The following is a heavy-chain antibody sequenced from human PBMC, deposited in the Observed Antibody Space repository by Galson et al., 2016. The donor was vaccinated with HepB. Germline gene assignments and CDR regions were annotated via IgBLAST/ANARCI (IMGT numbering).Heavy chain of an antibody. D-gene: IGHD6-19*01. CDR3: ARIAVTGTHFDF. CDR1: GFSLSTSLVG. J-gene: IGHJ4*02. Sequence: PALVKPTQTLTLTCTFSGFSLSTSLVGVGWIRQPPGEALEWLALIYWNDEKRYSPSLKSRLTISKDTSKNQVVLTMTNMGSVDTGTYYCARIAVTGTHFDFWGQGTLVTVAS. CDR2: IYWNDEK. V-gene: IGHV2-5*01.